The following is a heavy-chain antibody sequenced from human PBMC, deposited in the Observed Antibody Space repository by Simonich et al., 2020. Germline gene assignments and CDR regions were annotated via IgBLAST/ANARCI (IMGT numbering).Heavy chain of an antibody. CDR1: GFTFSSYW. J-gene: IGHJ3*02. D-gene: IGHD3-9*01. Sequence: EEQLVESGGGLVQPGGSLRLSCAASGFTFSSYWMSWVRQAPVKGLEWVANIKQDGSEKYYVDSVKGRFTISRDNAKNSLYLQMNSLRAEDTAVYYCACLGTGDAFDIWGQGTMVTVSS. CDR3: ACLGTGDAFDI. V-gene: IGHV3-7*01. CDR2: IKQDGSEK.